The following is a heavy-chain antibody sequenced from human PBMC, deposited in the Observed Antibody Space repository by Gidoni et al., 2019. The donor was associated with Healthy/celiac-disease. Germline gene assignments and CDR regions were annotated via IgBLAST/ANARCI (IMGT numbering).Heavy chain of an antibody. Sequence: QVQLVESGGGVVQPGRSLRPSCAASGFTFSSYAMHWVRQAPGKGLEWVAVISYDGSNKYYADSVKGRFTISRDNSKNTLYLQMNSLRAEDTAVYYCARELAIAAAGDAFDIWGQGTMVTVSS. CDR2: ISYDGSNK. CDR1: GFTFSSYA. D-gene: IGHD6-13*01. V-gene: IGHV3-30-3*01. J-gene: IGHJ3*02. CDR3: ARELAIAAAGDAFDI.